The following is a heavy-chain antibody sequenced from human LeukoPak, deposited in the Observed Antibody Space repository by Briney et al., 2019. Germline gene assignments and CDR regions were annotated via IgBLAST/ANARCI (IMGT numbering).Heavy chain of an antibody. CDR1: GFTFSSYE. CDR2: ISSSGSTI. J-gene: IGHJ4*02. Sequence: AGGSLRLSCAASGFTFSSYEMNWVRQAPGKGLEWVSYISSSGSTIYYADSVKGRFTISRDNAKNSLYLQMNSLRAEDTAVYYCAREMYSRSWPFFDYWGQGTLVTVSS. CDR3: AREMYSRSWPFFDY. V-gene: IGHV3-48*03. D-gene: IGHD6-13*01.